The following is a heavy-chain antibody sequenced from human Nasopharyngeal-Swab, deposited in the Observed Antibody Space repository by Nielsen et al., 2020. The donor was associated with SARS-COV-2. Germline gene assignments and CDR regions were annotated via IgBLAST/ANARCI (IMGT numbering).Heavy chain of an antibody. CDR1: GFTFDDYA. CDR3: AKAWDGSGRYCYYYGMDV. CDR2: ISWNSGSI. D-gene: IGHD3-10*01. J-gene: IGHJ6*02. Sequence: SLKISCAASGFTFDDYAMHWVRQAPGKGLEWVSGISWNSGSIGYADSVKGRFTISRDNAKNSLYLQMNSLRAEDTALYYCAKAWDGSGRYCYYYGMDVWGQGTTVTVSS. V-gene: IGHV3-9*01.